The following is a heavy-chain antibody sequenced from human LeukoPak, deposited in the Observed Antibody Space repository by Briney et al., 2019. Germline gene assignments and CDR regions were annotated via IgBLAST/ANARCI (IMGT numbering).Heavy chain of an antibody. CDR3: AREDYSYGLDY. D-gene: IGHD5-18*01. CDR2: IYYSNT. V-gene: IGHV4-59*01. J-gene: IGHJ4*02. CDR1: GGSISSYY. Sequence: SETLSLTCTVSGGSISSYYWSWIRQPPGKGLESIGYIYYSNTNYNPSLKSRVTISVDTSKNQFSLKLSSVTAADTAVYYCAREDYSYGLDYWGQGTLVTVSS.